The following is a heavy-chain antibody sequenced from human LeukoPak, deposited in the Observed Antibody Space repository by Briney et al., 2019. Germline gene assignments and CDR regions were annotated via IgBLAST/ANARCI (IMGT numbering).Heavy chain of an antibody. CDR3: ARTLSSGYPDYFYYMDV. V-gene: IGHV4-59*01. D-gene: IGHD3-22*01. J-gene: IGHJ6*03. CDR2: IYYSGTT. Sequence: SETLSLTCSVCGGSINNYYWSWIRQSPGKGLEWIGYIYYSGTTKYNPSLKSRVSVSVDTSKNQFSLKLSSVTAADTAVYYCARTLSSGYPDYFYYMDVWGKGTTVTISS. CDR1: GGSINNYY.